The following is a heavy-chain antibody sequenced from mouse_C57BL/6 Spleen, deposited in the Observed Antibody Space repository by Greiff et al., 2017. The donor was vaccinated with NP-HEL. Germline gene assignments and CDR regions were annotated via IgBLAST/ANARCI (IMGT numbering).Heavy chain of an antibody. D-gene: IGHD1-1*01. V-gene: IGHV1-69*01. J-gene: IGHJ1*03. CDR2: IDPSDSYT. CDR1: GYTFTSYW. CDR3: ARSAYGYWYFDV. Sequence: QVQLQQSGAELVMPGASVKLSCKASGYTFTSYWMHWVKQRPGQGLEWIGEIDPSDSYTNYNQKFKGKSTLTVDKSSSTAYMQLSSLTSEDSAVYYCARSAYGYWYFDVWGTGTTVTVSS.